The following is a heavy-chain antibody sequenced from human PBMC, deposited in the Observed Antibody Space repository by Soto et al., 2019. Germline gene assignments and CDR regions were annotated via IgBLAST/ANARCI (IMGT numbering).Heavy chain of an antibody. CDR1: GGSISSYY. D-gene: IGHD3-3*01. V-gene: IGHV4-59*01. CDR2: IYYSGST. Sequence: PSETLSLTCTVSGGSISSYYWSWIRQPPGKGLEWIGYIYYSGSTNYNPSLKSRVTISVDTSKNQFSLKLSSVTAADTAVYYCARAPDYDFWSGQTRYYYYGMDVWGQGTTVTVSS. J-gene: IGHJ6*02. CDR3: ARAPDYDFWSGQTRYYYYGMDV.